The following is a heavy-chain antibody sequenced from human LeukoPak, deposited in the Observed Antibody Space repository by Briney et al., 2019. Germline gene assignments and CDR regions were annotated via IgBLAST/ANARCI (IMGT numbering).Heavy chain of an antibody. CDR3: ARALRPHPALDY. V-gene: IGHV4-59*11. CDR1: GGSISSHY. D-gene: IGHD4-17*01. CDR2: IYYSGST. J-gene: IGHJ4*02. Sequence: PSETLSLTCTVSGGSISSHYWSWIRQPPGKGLEWIGYIYYSGSTYYNPSLKSRVTISVDTSKNQFSLKLSSVTAADTAVYYCARALRPHPALDYWGQGTLVTVSS.